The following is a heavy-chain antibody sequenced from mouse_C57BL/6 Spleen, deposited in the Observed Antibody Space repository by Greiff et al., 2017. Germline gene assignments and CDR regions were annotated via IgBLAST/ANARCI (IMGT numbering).Heavy chain of an antibody. CDR1: GYAFTNYL. CDR3: ARGDSNYGFAY. CDR2: INPGSGGT. J-gene: IGHJ3*01. D-gene: IGHD2-5*01. V-gene: IGHV1-54*01. Sequence: VHLVESGAELVRPGTSVKVSCKASGYAFTNYLIEWVKQRPGQGLEWIGVINPGSGGTNYNEKFKGKATLTADKSSSTAYMQLSSLTSEDSAVYFCARGDSNYGFAYWGQGTLVTVSA.